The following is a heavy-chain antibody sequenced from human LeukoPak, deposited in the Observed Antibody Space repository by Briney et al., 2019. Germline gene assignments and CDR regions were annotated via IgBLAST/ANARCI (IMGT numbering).Heavy chain of an antibody. CDR2: INSDGSST. J-gene: IGHJ4*02. V-gene: IGHV3-74*01. Sequence: PGGSLILSCAASGFTFSSYWMHWVRQAPGKGLVWGSRINSDGSSTSYADSVKGRFTIPRDNAKNTLYLQMNSLRAEDTAVYYCASPTEGYWGQGTLVTVSS. CDR3: ASPTEGY. CDR1: GFTFSSYW.